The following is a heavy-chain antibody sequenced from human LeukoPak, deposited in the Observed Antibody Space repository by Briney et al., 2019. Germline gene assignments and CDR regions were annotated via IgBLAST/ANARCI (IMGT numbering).Heavy chain of an antibody. J-gene: IGHJ5*02. CDR1: GYSISSGYY. CDR3: ASHYYYGAGSYYNRWFDP. V-gene: IGHV4-38-2*02. Sequence: SETLSLTCTVSGYSISSGYYWGWIRQPPGKGLEWIGSIYHSGSTYYNPSLKSRVTISVDTSKSQFSLKLSSVTAADTALYYCASHYYYGAGSYYNRWFDPWGQGTLVTVSS. D-gene: IGHD3-10*01. CDR2: IYHSGST.